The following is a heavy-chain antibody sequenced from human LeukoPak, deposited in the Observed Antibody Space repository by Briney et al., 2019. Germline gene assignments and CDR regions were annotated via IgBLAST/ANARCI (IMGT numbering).Heavy chain of an antibody. CDR3: AKDPAREWLFDY. J-gene: IGHJ4*02. D-gene: IGHD3-3*01. Sequence: GGSLRLSCAASGFTFSSYAMSWVRQAPGKGLEWVSAISGSGGSTYYADSVKGRFTISRDNSKNTLYLQMNSLRAEDTAVYYSAKDPAREWLFDYWGQETLVTVSS. CDR2: ISGSGGST. CDR1: GFTFSSYA. V-gene: IGHV3-23*01.